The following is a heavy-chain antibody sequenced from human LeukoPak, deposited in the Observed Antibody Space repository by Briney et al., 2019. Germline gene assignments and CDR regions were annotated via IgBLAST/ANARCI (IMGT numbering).Heavy chain of an antibody. Sequence: KPSETLFLTCTVSGGSLSSYYWSWIRQPPGKGLEWIGYIYNSGSTNYNPSLKSRVTISVDTSKNQFSLKLSSVTAADTAVYYCAREGGSSWPFDYWGQGTLVTVSS. CDR2: IYNSGST. D-gene: IGHD6-13*01. J-gene: IGHJ4*02. CDR3: AREGGSSWPFDY. V-gene: IGHV4-59*01. CDR1: GGSLSSYY.